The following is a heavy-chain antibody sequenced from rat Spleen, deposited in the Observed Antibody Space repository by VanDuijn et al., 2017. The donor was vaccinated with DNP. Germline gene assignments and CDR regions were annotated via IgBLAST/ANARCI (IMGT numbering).Heavy chain of an antibody. D-gene: IGHD1-6*01. V-gene: IGHV5S13*01. CDR3: ASRAPGDYFYGGYFDY. J-gene: IGHJ2*01. CDR1: GFTFRNYG. CDR2: ISASGGST. Sequence: EVQLVESGGGLVQPGRSLKLSCAASGFTFRNYGMAWVRQAPKKGLEWVASISASGGSTSYRDSVKGRFTISRDNAKSILYLQMNSLRSEDTATYYCASRAPGDYFYGGYFDYWGQGVMVTVSS.